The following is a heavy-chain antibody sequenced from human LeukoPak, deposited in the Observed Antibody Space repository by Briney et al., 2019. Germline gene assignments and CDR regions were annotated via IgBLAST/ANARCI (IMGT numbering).Heavy chain of an antibody. Sequence: SVKVSCKASGGTFSSYAISSVPQAPGQRLEWMGGIIPIFGTANYAQKLQGRVTMTTDTSTTTAYMERRSLRSDDTAVYYCARVAQHRYYYDSSDYRYYFDYWGQGTLVTVSS. D-gene: IGHD3-22*01. CDR3: ARVAQHRYYYDSSDYRYYFDY. CDR2: IIPIFGTA. CDR1: GGTFSSYA. V-gene: IGHV1-69*05. J-gene: IGHJ4*02.